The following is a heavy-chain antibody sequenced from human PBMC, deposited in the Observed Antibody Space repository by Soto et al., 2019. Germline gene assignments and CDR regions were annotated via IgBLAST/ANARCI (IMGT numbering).Heavy chain of an antibody. V-gene: IGHV1-18*01. D-gene: IGHD1-26*01. CDR3: AREIGRELPTNWFDP. Sequence: ASVKVSCKASGYTFTSYGISWVRQAPGQGLEWIGWISAYNGNTNYAQKLQGRVTMTTDTSTSTAYMELRSLRSDDTAVYYCAREIGRELPTNWFDPWGQGTLVTVSS. CDR2: ISAYNGNT. CDR1: GYTFTSYG. J-gene: IGHJ5*02.